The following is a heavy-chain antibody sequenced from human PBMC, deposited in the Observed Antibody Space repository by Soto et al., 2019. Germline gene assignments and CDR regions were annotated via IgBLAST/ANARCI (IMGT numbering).Heavy chain of an antibody. Sequence: TGGSLRLSWGASGVTFSSYAVIWVRQAPGKGLEWVSAISGSGGSTYYADSVKGRFTISRDNSKNTLYLQMNSLRAEDTAVYYCAKDLVDIVALYYYYGMDVWGQGTTVTVSS. CDR3: AKDLVDIVALYYYYGMDV. CDR2: ISGSGGST. V-gene: IGHV3-23*01. J-gene: IGHJ6*02. D-gene: IGHD5-12*01. CDR1: GVTFSSYA.